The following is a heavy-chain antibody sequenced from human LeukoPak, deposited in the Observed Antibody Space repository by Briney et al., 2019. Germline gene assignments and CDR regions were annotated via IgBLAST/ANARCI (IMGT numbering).Heavy chain of an antibody. D-gene: IGHD3-10*01. Sequence: SETLSLTCTVSGAFISSYYWSWIRQPPGKGLEWIGYIYYSGSTSYNPSLMSRATMSADTSKNQFSLKLTSVTAADTAVYYCARNSGAFDIWGQGTMVTVSS. CDR1: GAFISSYY. J-gene: IGHJ3*02. V-gene: IGHV4-59*01. CDR2: IYYSGST. CDR3: ARNSGAFDI.